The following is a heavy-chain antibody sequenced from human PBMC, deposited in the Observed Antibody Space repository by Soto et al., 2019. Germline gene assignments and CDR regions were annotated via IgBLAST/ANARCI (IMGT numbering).Heavy chain of an antibody. CDR2: ISYDGRNQ. CDR1: GFTFSTYG. CDR3: AKDLDYIYRA. D-gene: IGHD4-4*01. V-gene: IGHV3-30*18. Sequence: QVQLVESGGGVVQPGTSLSLSCVGSGFTFSTYGMHWVRQAPGKGLEWVAVISYDGRNQFYGDSVRGRFIISSDNSKNTLYLQMNSLRSDDTAVYYCAKDLDYIYRAWGQGTLVTVSS. J-gene: IGHJ5*02.